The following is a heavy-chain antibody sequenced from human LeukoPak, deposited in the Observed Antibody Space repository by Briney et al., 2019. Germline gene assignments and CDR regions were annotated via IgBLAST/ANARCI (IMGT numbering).Heavy chain of an antibody. CDR1: GFTFSSYA. CDR3: AKQTTFPGSYHLANFDY. CDR2: ISGSGGST. J-gene: IGHJ4*02. Sequence: GGSLRLSCAASGFTFSSYARSWVRQAPGKGLEWVSAISGSGGSTYYADSVKGRFTISRDNSKNTLYLQMNSLRPEDTAVYYCAKQTTFPGSYHLANFDYWGQGTLVTVSS. D-gene: IGHD3-10*01. V-gene: IGHV3-23*01.